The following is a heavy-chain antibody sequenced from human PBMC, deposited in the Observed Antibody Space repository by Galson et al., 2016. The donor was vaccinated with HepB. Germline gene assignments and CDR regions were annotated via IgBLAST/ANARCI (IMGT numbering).Heavy chain of an antibody. Sequence: SLRLSCAASGFTFSTYNMNWVRLAPGKGLEWLANIKKDGSEINYVDSVKGRFTISRDNAKNSLFLQMNTLRVEDTAVYYCTREFDLWGRGTQVTVSS. CDR1: GFTFSTYN. CDR2: IKKDGSEI. J-gene: IGHJ2*01. CDR3: TREFDL. V-gene: IGHV3-7*04.